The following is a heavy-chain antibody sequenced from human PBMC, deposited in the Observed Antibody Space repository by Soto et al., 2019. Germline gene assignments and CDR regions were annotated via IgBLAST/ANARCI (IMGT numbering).Heavy chain of an antibody. V-gene: IGHV4-59*01. CDR1: GGSISSYY. J-gene: IGHJ5*02. D-gene: IGHD2-15*01. CDR3: ARVVVAATAGGWFDP. Sequence: LSLTCTVSGGSISSYYWSWIRQPPGKGLEWIGYIYYSGSTNYNPSLKSRVTISVDTSKNQFSLKLSSVTAADTAVYYCARVVVAATAGGWFDPWGQGTLVTVSS. CDR2: IYYSGST.